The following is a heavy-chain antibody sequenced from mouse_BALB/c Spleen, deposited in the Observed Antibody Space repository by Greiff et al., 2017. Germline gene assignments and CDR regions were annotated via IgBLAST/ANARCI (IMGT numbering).Heavy chain of an antibody. V-gene: IGHV14-4*02. Sequence: EVQLQQSGAELVRSGASVKLSCTASGFNIKDYYMHWVKQRPEQGLEWIGWIDPENGDTEYAPKFQGKATMTADTSSNTAYLQLSSLTSEDTAVYYCARYYYFDYWGQGTTLTVSA. CDR3: ARYYYFDY. CDR2: IDPENGDT. J-gene: IGHJ2*01. CDR1: GFNIKDYY.